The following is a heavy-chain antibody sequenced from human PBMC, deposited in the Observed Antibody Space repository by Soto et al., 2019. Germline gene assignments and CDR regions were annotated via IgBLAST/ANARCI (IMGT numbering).Heavy chain of an antibody. CDR2: IYYSGST. V-gene: IGHV4-31*03. D-gene: IGHD2-15*01. Sequence: SETLSLTCTVSGGSISSGGYYWSWIRQHPGKGLEWIGYIYYSGSTYYNPSLKSRVTISVDTSKNQFSLKLSSVTAAATAVYYCATSQEVPVVTGLCFDYWGQGTLVTVSS. CDR1: GGSISSGGYY. CDR3: ATSQEVPVVTGLCFDY. J-gene: IGHJ4*02.